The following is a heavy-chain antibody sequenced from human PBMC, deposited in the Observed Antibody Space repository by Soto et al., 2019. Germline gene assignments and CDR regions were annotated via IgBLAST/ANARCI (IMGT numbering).Heavy chain of an antibody. V-gene: IGHV3-33*01. CDR2: IWYDGSNK. CDR3: ARENYSPYYYYGMDV. D-gene: IGHD2-15*01. Sequence: QVQLVESGGGVVQPGRSLRLSCAASGFTFSSYGMHWVRQAPGKGLEWVAVIWYDGSNKYYADSVKGRFTISRDNSKNTLYLQMNSLRAEDTAVYYCARENYSPYYYYGMDVWGQGTTVTDSS. J-gene: IGHJ6*02. CDR1: GFTFSSYG.